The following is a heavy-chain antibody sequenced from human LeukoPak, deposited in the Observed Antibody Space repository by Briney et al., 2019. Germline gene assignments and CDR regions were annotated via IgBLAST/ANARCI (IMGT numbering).Heavy chain of an antibody. D-gene: IGHD2-15*01. V-gene: IGHV4-39*01. Sequence: SETLSLTCTVSGGSISSSNYYWGWIRQLPGKGLEWIGSIYYSGSTYYNPSLKSRVTISVDTSKNQFSLKLSSVTAADTAVYYCARLDGYCSGGSCYSVSFVDPWGQGTLVTVSS. J-gene: IGHJ5*02. CDR2: IYYSGST. CDR1: GGSISSSNYY. CDR3: ARLDGYCSGGSCYSVSFVDP.